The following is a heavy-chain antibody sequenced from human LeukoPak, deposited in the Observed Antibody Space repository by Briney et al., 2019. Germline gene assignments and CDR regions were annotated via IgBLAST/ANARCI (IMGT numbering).Heavy chain of an antibody. V-gene: IGHV4-34*01. CDR3: ARRPRGIIIKSWFDS. Sequence: SETLSLTCGVYDGSLSDYLWSWIRQPPGKGLEWIGEINHSGSTNHNPSLKSRVIILLDTSKSQFSLNLTSVTAADTADCARRPRGIIIKSWFDSWGQGTLVTVSA. D-gene: IGHD3-10*01. CDR2: INHSGST. CDR1: DGSLSDYL. J-gene: IGHJ5*01.